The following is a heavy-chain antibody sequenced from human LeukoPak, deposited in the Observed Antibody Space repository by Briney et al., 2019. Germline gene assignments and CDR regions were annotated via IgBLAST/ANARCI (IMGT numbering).Heavy chain of an antibody. CDR3: ARHRPISRYFDLSFEY. CDR1: GDSSGITGYY. CDR2: IFYSGTT. V-gene: IGHV4-39*01. J-gene: IGHJ4*02. Sequence: PSETLSLICTVSGDSSGITGYYCGWIRQPPGKGLEWIGSIFYSGTTFSNPSLTGRVTISVDRSNNQISLNLTSVTAADTAVYYCARHRPISRYFDLSFEYWGQGNLVTVSS. D-gene: IGHD3-9*01.